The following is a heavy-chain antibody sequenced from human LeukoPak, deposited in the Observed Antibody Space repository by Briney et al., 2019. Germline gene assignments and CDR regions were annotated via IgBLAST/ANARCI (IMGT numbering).Heavy chain of an antibody. CDR3: ARGFAHYDFWSGYYYYFDY. J-gene: IGHJ4*02. D-gene: IGHD3-3*01. CDR1: GGSISSSNW. CDR2: IYHSGST. Sequence: KPSGTLSLTCAVSGGSISSSNWWSWVRQPPGKRLEWIGEIYHSGSTNYNPSLKSRVTISVDKSKNQFSLKLSSVTAADTAVYYCARGFAHYDFWSGYYYYFDYWGQGTLVTVSS. V-gene: IGHV4-4*02.